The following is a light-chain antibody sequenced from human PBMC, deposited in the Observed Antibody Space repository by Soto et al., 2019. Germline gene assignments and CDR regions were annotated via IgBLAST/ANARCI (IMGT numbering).Light chain of an antibody. CDR2: SDN. Sequence: QAVVTQPPSASATPGQRVTISCSGSSSNIGRKTVNWYQQVPGTAPKLVIFSDNQRPSGVPARFSGSKSGTSASLAISGLQSDDEADYYCEAWDDSLNGPVFGGGTKVTVL. J-gene: IGLJ3*02. V-gene: IGLV1-44*01. CDR3: EAWDDSLNGPV. CDR1: SSNIGRKT.